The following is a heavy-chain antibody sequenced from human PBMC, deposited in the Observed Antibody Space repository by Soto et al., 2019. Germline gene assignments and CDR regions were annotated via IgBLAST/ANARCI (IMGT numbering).Heavy chain of an antibody. CDR3: ARQTGYFDWLLLAP. D-gene: IGHD3-9*01. CDR1: GGSVSSGSYY. Sequence: SETLSITCTVSGGSVSSGSYYWSWIRQPPGKGLEWIGYIYYSGSTNYNPSLKSRVPISVDTSKNQFSLKLSSVTAADTAVYYCARQTGYFDWLLLAPWGQGTLVTVSS. CDR2: IYYSGST. J-gene: IGHJ5*02. V-gene: IGHV4-61*01.